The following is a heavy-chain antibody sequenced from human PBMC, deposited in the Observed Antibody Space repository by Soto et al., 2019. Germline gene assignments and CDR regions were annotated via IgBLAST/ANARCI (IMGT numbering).Heavy chain of an antibody. D-gene: IGHD6-13*01. CDR1: GGSISSGGYY. J-gene: IGHJ3*02. V-gene: IGHV4-31*03. CDR3: ARDLVGVAAAGSNDAFDI. CDR2: IYYSGST. Sequence: QVQLQESGPGLVKPSQTLSLTCTVSGGSISSGGYYWSWIRQHPGKGLEWIGYIYYSGSTFYNPSLKSRVTIAVDTSKNQFSLKLSSVTAADTAVYYCARDLVGVAAAGSNDAFDIWGQGTMVTVSS.